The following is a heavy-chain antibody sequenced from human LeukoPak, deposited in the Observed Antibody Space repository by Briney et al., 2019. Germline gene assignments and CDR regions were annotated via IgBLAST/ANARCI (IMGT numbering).Heavy chain of an antibody. D-gene: IGHD1-26*01. CDR2: IYYSGST. J-gene: IGHJ4*02. CDR3: AVASGSYYEFFY. V-gene: IGHV4-59*11. Sequence: SEALSLTCSVSGGSISSHYWSWIRQPPGKGLEWIGYIYYSGSTNYNPSLKSRVTISVDTSKNQFSLKLSSVTAADTAVYYCAVASGSYYEFFYWGQGTLVTVSS. CDR1: GGSISSHY.